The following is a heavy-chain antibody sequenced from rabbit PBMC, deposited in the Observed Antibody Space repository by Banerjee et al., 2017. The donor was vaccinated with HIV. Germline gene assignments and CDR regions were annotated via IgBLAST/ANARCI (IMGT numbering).Heavy chain of an antibody. CDR3: ARWYINSRYYNL. Sequence: QEQLEESGGALVKPEGSLTLTCAASGFSLSSSYSLCWVRQAPGKGLEWIGCIYTSSGSTYYASWAKGRFTISKTSSTTVTLQMTSLTAADTATYFCARWYINSRYYNLRGPGTLVTVS. CDR2: IYTSSGST. J-gene: IGHJ4*01. D-gene: IGHD8-1*01. V-gene: IGHV1S45*01. CDR1: GFSLSSSYS.